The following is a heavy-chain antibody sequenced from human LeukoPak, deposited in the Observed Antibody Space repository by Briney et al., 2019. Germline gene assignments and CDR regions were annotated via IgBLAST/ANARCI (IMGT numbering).Heavy chain of an antibody. CDR2: IIPILGIA. CDR3: ARVMVRGVTIPLYYFDY. V-gene: IGHV1-69*04. J-gene: IGHJ4*02. Sequence: SVKLSCKASVGTFSNYAISWVRQAPGQGLEWMGRIIPILGIANYAQKFQGRVTITADKSTSTAYMELSSLRSEDTAVYYCARVMVRGVTIPLYYFDYWGQGTLVTVSS. CDR1: VGTFSNYA. D-gene: IGHD3-10*01.